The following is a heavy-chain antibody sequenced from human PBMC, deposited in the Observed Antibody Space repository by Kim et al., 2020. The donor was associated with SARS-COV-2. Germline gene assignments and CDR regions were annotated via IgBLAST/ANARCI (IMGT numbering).Heavy chain of an antibody. CDR2: TI. Sequence: TIYYADSVKGRFTISRDNAKNSLYLQMNSLRAEDSAVYYCTRGEIGTMAVWGQGTTVTVSS. V-gene: IGHV3-48*04. J-gene: IGHJ6*02. CDR3: TRGEIGTMAV.